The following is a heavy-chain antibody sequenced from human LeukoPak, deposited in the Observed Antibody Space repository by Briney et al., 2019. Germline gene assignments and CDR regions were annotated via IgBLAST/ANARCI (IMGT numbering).Heavy chain of an antibody. CDR2: IIPIVGTA. J-gene: IGHJ4*02. D-gene: IGHD3-9*01. V-gene: IGHV1-69*01. CDR1: GGTFSSYA. CDR3: AREGTYYDILTGYSN. Sequence: SVKVSCKASGGTFSSYAISWVRQAPGQGLEWMGGIIPIVGTAHYAQKFQGRVTITADESTSTAYMELSSLRSEDTAVYYRAREGTYYDILTGYSNWGQGTLVTVSS.